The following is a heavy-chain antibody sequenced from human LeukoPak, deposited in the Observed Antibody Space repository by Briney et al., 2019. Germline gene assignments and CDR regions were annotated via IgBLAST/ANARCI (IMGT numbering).Heavy chain of an antibody. Sequence: SQTLSLTCTVSGGSISSGDYYWSWIRQPPGKGLEWIGYIYYSGSTYYNPSLKSRVTISVDTSKNQFSLKLSSVTAADTAVYYCARIDYGGNYWYFDLWDRGTLVTVSS. CDR2: IYYSGST. V-gene: IGHV4-30-4*01. D-gene: IGHD4-23*01. J-gene: IGHJ2*01. CDR3: ARIDYGGNYWYFDL. CDR1: GGSISSGDYY.